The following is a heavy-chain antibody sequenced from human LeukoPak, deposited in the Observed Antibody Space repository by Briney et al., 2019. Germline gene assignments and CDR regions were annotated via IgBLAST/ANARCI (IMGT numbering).Heavy chain of an antibody. CDR3: ARSQSQFVVVVAAITPEY. Sequence: GGSLRLSCAASGFTFSSYALGWVRQAPGKGLEWVSSIGGSGGGTYYADSVKGRFTISRDNSKNTLYLQINSLRAEDTALYYCARSQSQFVVVVAAITPEYWGQGTLVTVSS. CDR1: GFTFSSYA. V-gene: IGHV3-23*01. J-gene: IGHJ4*02. CDR2: IGGSGGGT. D-gene: IGHD2-15*01.